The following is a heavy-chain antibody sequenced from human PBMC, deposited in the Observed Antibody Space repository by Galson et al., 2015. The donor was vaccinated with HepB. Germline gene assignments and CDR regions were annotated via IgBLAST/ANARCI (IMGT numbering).Heavy chain of an antibody. CDR3: AREFSSGWRSKYYFDY. CDR1: EDSVSSNSAA. CDR2: TYYRSKWYN. V-gene: IGHV6-1*01. J-gene: IGHJ4*02. Sequence: CAISEDSVSSNSAAWNWIRQSPSRGLEWLGRTYYRSKWYNDYAVSVKSRITINPDTSKNQFSLQLNSVTPEDTAVYYCAREFSSGWRSKYYFDYWGQGTLVTVSS. D-gene: IGHD6-19*01.